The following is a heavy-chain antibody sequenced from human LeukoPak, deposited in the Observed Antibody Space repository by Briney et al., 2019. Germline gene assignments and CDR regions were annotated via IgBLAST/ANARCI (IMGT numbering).Heavy chain of an antibody. CDR2: ISGSGGST. CDR1: GFTFSSYG. Sequence: GGSLRLSCAASGFTFSSYGMSWVRQAPGKGLEWVSAISGSGGSTYYADSVKGRFTISRDNSKNTLYLQMNSLRAEDTAVYYCAKIPNYCSSTSCYITLDYWGQGTLVTVSP. J-gene: IGHJ4*02. D-gene: IGHD2-2*02. CDR3: AKIPNYCSSTSCYITLDY. V-gene: IGHV3-23*01.